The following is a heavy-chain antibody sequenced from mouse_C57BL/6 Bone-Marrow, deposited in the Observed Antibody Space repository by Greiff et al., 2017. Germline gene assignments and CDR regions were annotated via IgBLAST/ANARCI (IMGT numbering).Heavy chain of an antibody. D-gene: IGHD2-5*01. CDR1: GYAFSSYW. Sequence: QVHVKQSGAELVKPGASVKISCKASGYAFSSYWMNWVKQRPGKGLEWIGQIYPGDGDTNYNGKFKGKATLTADKSSSTAYMQLSSLTSEDSAVYFCAREEFYSNYVDYWGQGTTLTVSS. CDR2: IYPGDGDT. J-gene: IGHJ2*01. CDR3: AREEFYSNYVDY. V-gene: IGHV1-80*01.